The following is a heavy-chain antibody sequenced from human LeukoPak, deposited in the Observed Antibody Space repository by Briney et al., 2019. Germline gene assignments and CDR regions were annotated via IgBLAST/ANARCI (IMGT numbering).Heavy chain of an antibody. V-gene: IGHV4-59*01. CDR1: GDSITDYY. CDR2: ISYSGST. Sequence: KPSETLSLTCTVSGDSITDYYWTWIRQPPGKGLEWIGYISYSGSTSYNPSLKSRVTISADTSKNHFSLRLTSVTAADTAVYYCARGIAVAGTFDYWGQGTLVTVSS. CDR3: ARGIAVAGTFDY. J-gene: IGHJ4*02. D-gene: IGHD6-19*01.